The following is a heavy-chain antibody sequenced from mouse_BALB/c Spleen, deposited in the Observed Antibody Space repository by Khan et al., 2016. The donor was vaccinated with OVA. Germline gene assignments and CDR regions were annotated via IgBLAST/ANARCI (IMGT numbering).Heavy chain of an antibody. CDR3: ARMDTTSLDY. CDR1: GYTFTDYY. CDR2: IYPGSGNT. Sequence: QVQLQQSGTELARPGTSVKLSCKASGYTFTDYYITWVKQRTGQGLEWIGEIYPGSGNTYYNENFKGKASLTADKSSNTAYMQLSSLTSEDSAVYFCARMDTTSLDYWGQGTTLTVCS. D-gene: IGHD2-3*01. V-gene: IGHV1-77*01. J-gene: IGHJ2*01.